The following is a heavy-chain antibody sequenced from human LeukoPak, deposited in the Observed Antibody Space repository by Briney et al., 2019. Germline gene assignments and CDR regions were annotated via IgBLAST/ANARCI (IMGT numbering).Heavy chain of an antibody. D-gene: IGHD3-22*01. V-gene: IGHV1-69*13. J-gene: IGHJ4*02. CDR1: GGTLNSYA. Sequence: ASVKVSCKASGGTLNSYAISWVRQAPGQGLEWMGGIIPIFGTANYAQKFQGRVTITADESTSTAYMELSSLRSEDTAVYYCARGRPYYYDSSGYYTFDYWGQGTLVTVSS. CDR2: IIPIFGTA. CDR3: ARGRPYYYDSSGYYTFDY.